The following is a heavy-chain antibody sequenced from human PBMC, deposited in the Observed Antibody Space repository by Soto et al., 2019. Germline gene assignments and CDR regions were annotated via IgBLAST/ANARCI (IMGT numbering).Heavy chain of an antibody. Sequence: VQLLESGGGLVQPGGSLRLSCAASGFTFGNNAMTWVRQAPGKGLEWVASIGASGGRTYYADSVKGRFTISRDNSKSTLYLQANTLRADDTAIYYCVKDWSGDKCPCMDVWGQGTTVIVSS. CDR1: GFTFGNNA. CDR2: IGASGGRT. CDR3: VKDWSGDKCPCMDV. V-gene: IGHV3-23*01. J-gene: IGHJ6*02. D-gene: IGHD3-3*01.